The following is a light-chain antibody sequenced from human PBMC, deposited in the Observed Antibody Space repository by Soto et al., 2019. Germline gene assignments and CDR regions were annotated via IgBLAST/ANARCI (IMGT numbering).Light chain of an antibody. J-gene: IGKJ5*01. CDR3: QQSDSLPIT. CDR2: DAS. CDR1: QDISNY. Sequence: DIQMTQSPSSLSASVGDRVTITCRASQDISNYLNWYQQRPGKAPQLLIYDASNLERGVPSRFSGTRSGTHVTFAITSLQPEDVATYYCQQSDSLPITFGQGTRLEI. V-gene: IGKV1-33*01.